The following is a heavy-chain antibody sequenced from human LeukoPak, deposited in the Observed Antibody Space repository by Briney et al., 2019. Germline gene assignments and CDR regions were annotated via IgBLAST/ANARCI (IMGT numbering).Heavy chain of an antibody. J-gene: IGHJ4*02. Sequence: GGSLRLSCAASGFSFGNTWMNWVRLAPGKGLEWVSSISVNGGTTYYADSVKGRFTISRDSSKNTLYLQMNSLRAEDTAVYYCVKGGGNVRRYFEYWGQGTLVTVSS. CDR3: VKGGGNVRRYFEY. CDR2: ISVNGGTT. CDR1: GFSFGNTW. D-gene: IGHD4-23*01. V-gene: IGHV3-23*01.